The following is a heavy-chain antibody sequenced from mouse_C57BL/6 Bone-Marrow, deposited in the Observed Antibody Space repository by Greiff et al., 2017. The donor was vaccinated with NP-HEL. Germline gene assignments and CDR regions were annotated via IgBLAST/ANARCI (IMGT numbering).Heavy chain of an antibody. CDR1: GYTFTSYW. CDR3: AREGGRYAMDY. Sequence: QVQLQQPGAELVMPGASVKLSCKASGYTFTSYWMHWVKQRPGQGLEWIGEIDPSDSYTNYNLKFKGKSTLTVDKSSSTAYMQLSSLTSEDSAVYYCAREGGRYAMDYWGQGTSVTVSS. V-gene: IGHV1-69*01. CDR2: IDPSDSYT. J-gene: IGHJ4*01.